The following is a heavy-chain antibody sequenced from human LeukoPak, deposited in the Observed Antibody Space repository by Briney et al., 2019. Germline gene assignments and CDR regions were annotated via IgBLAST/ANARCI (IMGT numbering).Heavy chain of an antibody. J-gene: IGHJ6*03. CDR3: ARQYISSYYYMDV. D-gene: IGHD1-14*01. Sequence: SETLSLTCTVSGGSISGSSYYWGWIRQPPGKGLEWIGSIYYSGSTYYNPSLKSRVTISVDTSKNQFSLKLSSVTAADTAFYYCARQYISSYYYMDVWGKGTTVTISS. CDR1: GGSISGSSYY. CDR2: IYYSGST. V-gene: IGHV4-39*01.